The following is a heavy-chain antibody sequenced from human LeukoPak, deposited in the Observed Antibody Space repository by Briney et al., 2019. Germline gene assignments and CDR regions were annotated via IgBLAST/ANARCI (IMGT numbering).Heavy chain of an antibody. CDR2: IIPIFGTA. V-gene: IGHV1-69*13. CDR3: ARDCSSTSCYGYYYYGMDV. Sequence: ASVKVSCKASGGTFSSYAISWVRQAPGQGLERMGGIIPIFGTANYAQKFQGRVTITADESTSTAYMELSSLRSEDTAVYYCARDCSSTSCYGYYYYGMDVWGQGTTVTVSS. CDR1: GGTFSSYA. J-gene: IGHJ6*02. D-gene: IGHD2-2*01.